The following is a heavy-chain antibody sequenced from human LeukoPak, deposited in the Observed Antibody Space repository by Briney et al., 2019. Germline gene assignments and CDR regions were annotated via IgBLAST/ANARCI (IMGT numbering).Heavy chain of an antibody. Sequence: PGRSLRLSCAASGFTFDDYAMHWVRQAPGKGLEWVSGISWNSGSIGYADSVKGRFTISRDNAKNSLYLQMNSLRAEDTALYYCAADCSSTSCQSSWGQGTLVTVSS. CDR2: ISWNSGSI. CDR3: AADCSSTSCQSS. J-gene: IGHJ5*02. CDR1: GFTFDDYA. D-gene: IGHD2-2*01. V-gene: IGHV3-9*01.